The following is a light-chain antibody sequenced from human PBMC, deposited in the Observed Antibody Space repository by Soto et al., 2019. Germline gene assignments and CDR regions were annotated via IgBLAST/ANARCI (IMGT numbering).Light chain of an antibody. CDR3: QKSYSTPPPP. Sequence: DIQMTQSPSSLSASVGDRVTITCRASQSISSYLNWYQQKPGKAPKLLIYAASSLQSGVPSRFSGRGSGNNFPPPLSRPQPEVFATYSLQKSYSTPPPPFGGGTKVEIK. V-gene: IGKV1-39*01. CDR2: AAS. CDR1: QSISSY. J-gene: IGKJ4*01.